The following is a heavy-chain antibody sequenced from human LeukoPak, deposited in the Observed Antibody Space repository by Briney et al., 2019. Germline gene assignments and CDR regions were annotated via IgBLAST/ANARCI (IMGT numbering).Heavy chain of an antibody. D-gene: IGHD3-10*01. Sequence: PSGTLSLTCTVSGGSLSSSSDYWGWVRQSPGKGLQWIGTIYYTGRANYSPSLQSRLTMSVDTSRNQFSLRLRSVTAADTAVYYCARDHRIGNPAVRKFYPGYNWFDPWGQGTLVTVSS. CDR2: IYYTGRA. V-gene: IGHV4-39*07. J-gene: IGHJ5*02. CDR1: GGSLSSSSDY. CDR3: ARDHRIGNPAVRKFYPGYNWFDP.